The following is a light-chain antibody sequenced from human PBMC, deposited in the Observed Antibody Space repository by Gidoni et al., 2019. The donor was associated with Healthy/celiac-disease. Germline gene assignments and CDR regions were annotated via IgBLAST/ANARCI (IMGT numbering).Light chain of an antibody. CDR1: QSVLYSSNNKNY. CDR3: QQYYSTVNT. J-gene: IGKJ2*01. Sequence: GSLGERATINCKSSQSVLYSSNNKNYLAWYQQKPGQPPKLLIYWASTRESGVPDRFSGSGSGTDFTLTISSLQAEDVAVYYCQQYYSTVNTFGQGTKLEIK. CDR2: WAS. V-gene: IGKV4-1*01.